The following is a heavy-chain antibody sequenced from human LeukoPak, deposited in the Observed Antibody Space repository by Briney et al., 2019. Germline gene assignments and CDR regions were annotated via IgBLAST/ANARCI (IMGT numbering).Heavy chain of an antibody. V-gene: IGHV4-39*07. J-gene: IGHJ6*03. CDR3: TRGSIAYYYMDV. D-gene: IGHD3-22*01. CDR1: GGSISSSSYY. Sequence: SETLSLTCTVSGGSISSSSYYWGWIRQPPGKGLEWIGSIYYSGSTYYNPSLKSRVTISVDTSKNQFSLKLSSVAAADTAVYYCTRGSIAYYYMDVWGKGTTVTISS. CDR2: IYYSGST.